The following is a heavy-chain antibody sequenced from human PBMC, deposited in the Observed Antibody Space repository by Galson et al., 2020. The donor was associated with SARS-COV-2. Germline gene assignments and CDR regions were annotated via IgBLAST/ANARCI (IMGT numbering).Heavy chain of an antibody. Sequence: HGESLKISCTTSGYSFSXXWIAWXXXXXXXGXXWXGXXXXXXSXTRYRPSFRGQITISADSSLNTASLQWRSLRASDSATYYCGRSPTSTSNFYYHDSWGQGTLVTVSA. J-gene: IGHJ4*02. D-gene: IGHD1-26*01. CDR2: XXXXXSXT. V-gene: IGHV5-51*01. CDR3: GRSPTSTSNFYYHDS. CDR1: GYSFSXXW.